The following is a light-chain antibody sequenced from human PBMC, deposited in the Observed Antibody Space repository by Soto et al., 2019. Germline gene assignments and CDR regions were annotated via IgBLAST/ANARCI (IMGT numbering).Light chain of an antibody. CDR3: QQYDSFSVT. J-gene: IGKJ1*01. V-gene: IGKV1-5*03. Sequence: DIQMTQSPSTLSGSVGDRVTITCRASQTISSWLAWYQQKPGKAPKLLIYKASTLKSGVPSRFSGSGSGTEFTLTISSLQPEDFATYYCQQYDSFSVTFGQGTKVDI. CDR1: QTISSW. CDR2: KAS.